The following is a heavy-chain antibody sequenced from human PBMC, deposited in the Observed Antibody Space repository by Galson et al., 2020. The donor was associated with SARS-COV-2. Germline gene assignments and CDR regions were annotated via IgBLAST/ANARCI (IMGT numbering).Heavy chain of an antibody. Sequence: ASVKVSCKASGYTFTGYYIHWVRQAPGQGLEWMGWINPNGGGTNTAQKFQGRVTMTRDTSIGTAYLELSSLISDDTAVYYCTREGFIAAAANLDYWGQGTLVSVSS. CDR2: INPNGGGT. V-gene: IGHV1-2*02. J-gene: IGHJ4*02. D-gene: IGHD6-13*01. CDR1: GYTFTGYY. CDR3: TREGFIAAAANLDY.